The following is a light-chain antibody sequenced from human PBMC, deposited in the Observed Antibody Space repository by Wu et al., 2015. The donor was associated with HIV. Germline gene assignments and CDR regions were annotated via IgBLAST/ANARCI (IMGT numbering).Light chain of an antibody. CDR2: AAS. CDR3: QQLDGYSWT. V-gene: IGKV1-9*01. J-gene: IGKJ1*01. CDR1: QGISSY. Sequence: IQLTQSPSFLSASVGDRVTITCRASQGISSYLAWYQRKPGKAPKLLIYAASTLQSGVPSRFSGSGSGTEFTLTISSLQPEDFATYYCQQLDGYSWTFGQGTKVEIK.